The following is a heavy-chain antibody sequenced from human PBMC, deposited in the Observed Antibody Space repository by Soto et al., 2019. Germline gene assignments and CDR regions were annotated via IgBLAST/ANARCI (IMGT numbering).Heavy chain of an antibody. V-gene: IGHV3-48*03. CDR3: ARDSGLVEYSSSSVDSFDY. J-gene: IGHJ4*02. CDR1: GFTFSSYE. Sequence: GGSLRLSCAASGFTFSSYEMNWVRQAPGKGLEWVSYISSSGSTIYYADSVKGRFTISRDNAKNSLYLQMNSLRAEDTAVYYCARDSGLVEYSSSSVDSFDYWGQGTLVTVSS. CDR2: ISSSGSTI. D-gene: IGHD6-6*01.